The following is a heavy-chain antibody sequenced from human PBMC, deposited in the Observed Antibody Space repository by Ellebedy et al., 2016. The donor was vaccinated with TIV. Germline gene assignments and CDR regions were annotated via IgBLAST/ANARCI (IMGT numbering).Heavy chain of an antibody. CDR1: GFTFSDHY. D-gene: IGHD3-16*01. CDR2: SRDKANGHTT. J-gene: IGHJ4*02. CDR3: ARSVAGWGNFDY. V-gene: IGHV3-72*01. Sequence: GESLKISCATSGFTFSDHYIDWVRQAPGKGLEWVGRSRDKANGHTTEYAASVKGRFTVSRDDSKNSLFLQMNSLKAEDKAVYFCARSVAGWGNFDYWGQGTLVTVSS.